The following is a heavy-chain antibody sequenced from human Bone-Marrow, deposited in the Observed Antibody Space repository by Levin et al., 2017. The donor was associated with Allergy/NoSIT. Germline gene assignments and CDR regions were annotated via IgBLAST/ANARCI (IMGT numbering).Heavy chain of an antibody. CDR2: INPNSGAT. J-gene: IGHJ5*02. Sequence: GESLKISCKASGYTFSGYYMHWMRQAPGQGPEWKGRINPNSGATNYAQKFQGRVTMTRDTSISTAYMELSRLTSDDTAVYYCARDYFASSGYYQGHHWGQGTLVTVSS. V-gene: IGHV1-2*06. D-gene: IGHD3-22*01. CDR3: ARDYFASSGYYQGHH. CDR1: GYTFSGYY.